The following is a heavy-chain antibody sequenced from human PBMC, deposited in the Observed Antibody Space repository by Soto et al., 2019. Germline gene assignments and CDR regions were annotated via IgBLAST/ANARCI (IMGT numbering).Heavy chain of an antibody. V-gene: IGHV6-1*01. J-gene: IGHJ6*02. CDR1: GDSVSGSSAA. Sequence: SQTLSLTCAISGDSVSGSSAAWNWIRQSPSRGLEWLGRTYYRSKWYNDYAVSVKSRITVTPDTSKNQFSLHLNSVTPEDTAVYYCARGGLPTVAVTLYYYYYGMDVCGQATTVTVYS. CDR3: ARGGLPTVAVTLYYYYYGMDV. D-gene: IGHD6-19*01. CDR2: TYYRSKWYN.